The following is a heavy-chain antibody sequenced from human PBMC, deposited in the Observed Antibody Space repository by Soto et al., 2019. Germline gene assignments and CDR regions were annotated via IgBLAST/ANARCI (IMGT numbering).Heavy chain of an antibody. D-gene: IGHD2-8*01. V-gene: IGHV3-23*01. CDR1: GFTFSSCA. CDR2: ISGSSDNT. J-gene: IGHJ4*02. Sequence: EVQLLESGGGLVQPGGSLRLSCAASGFTFSSCAMSWVRQAPGKGLEWVSGISGSSDNTYYPDSVKGRFTISRDNYKNTLYLQMNSLRAEDTAVYYCAKGEYNAVWGAFDYWGQGTLVTVSS. CDR3: AKGEYNAVWGAFDY.